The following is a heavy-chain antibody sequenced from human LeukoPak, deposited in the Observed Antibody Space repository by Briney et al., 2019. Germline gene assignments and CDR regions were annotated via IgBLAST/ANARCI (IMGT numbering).Heavy chain of an antibody. CDR1: GFXVRSNY. D-gene: IGHD5-18*01. V-gene: IGHV3-53*01. Sequence: PGGSLRLSCAASGFXVRSNYITWVRQAPGKGPEWVSCMYSGDSTYYYDSVKGRFTISRHNSKNTLDLQMNSLRDEDTGVYYCARADGYSSWFVHWGQGTLVTVSS. J-gene: IGHJ5*02. CDR2: MYSGDST. CDR3: ARADGYSSWFVH.